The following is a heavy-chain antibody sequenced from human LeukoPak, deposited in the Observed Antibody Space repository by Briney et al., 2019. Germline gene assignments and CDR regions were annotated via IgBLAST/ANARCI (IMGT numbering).Heavy chain of an antibody. CDR3: ARLADCSSSSCRSFDY. D-gene: IGHD2-2*01. V-gene: IGHV1-2*02. J-gene: IGHJ4*02. Sequence: GASVKVSCKASGYTLSDYYMHWVRQAPGQGLEWMGWINPNSGFTNYAQKFQGRVTMTRDTSISTVYMELSRLRSDDTAVYYCARLADCSSSSCRSFDYWGQGTLVTVSS. CDR1: GYTLSDYY. CDR2: INPNSGFT.